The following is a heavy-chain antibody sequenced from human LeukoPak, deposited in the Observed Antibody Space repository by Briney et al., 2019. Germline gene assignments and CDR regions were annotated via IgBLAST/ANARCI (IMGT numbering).Heavy chain of an antibody. Sequence: GSLRLSCAASGFTFSSYSMNWDRQAPGKGLEWVGYISYSGSTNYNPSLKSRVTISVDTSKNQFSLKLSSVTAADTAVYYCARERRSGTYFYFDYWGQGTLVTVSS. J-gene: IGHJ4*02. V-gene: IGHV4-59*01. D-gene: IGHD1-26*01. CDR2: ISYSGST. CDR1: GFTFSSYS. CDR3: ARERRSGTYFYFDY.